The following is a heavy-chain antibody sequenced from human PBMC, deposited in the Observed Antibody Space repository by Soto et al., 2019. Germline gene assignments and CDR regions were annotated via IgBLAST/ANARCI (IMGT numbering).Heavy chain of an antibody. D-gene: IGHD1-26*01. CDR2: INGGGSKT. CDR1: GFTFSSYW. CDR3: VRHSIGLGLDY. J-gene: IGHJ4*01. Sequence: GGSLRLSCAASGFTFSSYWMHWVRQTPEKGLVWVSHINGGGSKTTYADSVKGRFTISRDNAKNTLYLQMNMRAEDTAIYHRVRHSIGLGLDYWG. V-gene: IGHV3-74*01.